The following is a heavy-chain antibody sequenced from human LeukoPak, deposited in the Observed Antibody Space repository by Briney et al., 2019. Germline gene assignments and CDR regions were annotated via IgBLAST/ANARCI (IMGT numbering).Heavy chain of an antibody. D-gene: IGHD2-15*01. CDR1: GGSFSGYY. CDR2: INHSGST. Sequence: PSETLSLTCAVYGGSFSGYYWSWIRQPPGKGLEWIGEINHSGSTNYNPSLKSRVTISVDTSKNQFSLKLSSVTAADTAVYYCARVCSGGSCYTPNDAFDIWGQGTMVTVSS. CDR3: ARVCSGGSCYTPNDAFDI. J-gene: IGHJ3*02. V-gene: IGHV4-34*01.